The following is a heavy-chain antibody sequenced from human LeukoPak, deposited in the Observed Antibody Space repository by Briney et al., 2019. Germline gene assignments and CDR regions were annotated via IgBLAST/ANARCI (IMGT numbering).Heavy chain of an antibody. CDR2: INTNTGNP. J-gene: IGHJ6*03. CDR3: AREFGVVAAPHYYYYYMDV. D-gene: IGHD2-15*01. CDR1: GYTSTSYA. V-gene: IGHV7-4-1*02. Sequence: ASVKVSCKGSGYTSTSYAMNWVRQAPGQGLEWMGWINTNTGNPTYAQGFTGRFVFSLDTSVSTAYLRISSLKAEDTAVYYCAREFGVVAAPHYYYYYMDVWGKGTTVTVSS.